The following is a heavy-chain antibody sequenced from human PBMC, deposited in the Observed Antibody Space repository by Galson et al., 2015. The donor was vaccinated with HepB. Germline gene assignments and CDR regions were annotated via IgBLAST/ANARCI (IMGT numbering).Heavy chain of an antibody. CDR3: ARDTGYISVADHYDY. CDR1: GFIFSAYW. Sequence: SLRLSCAASGFIFSAYWMSWVRQAPGKGLEWVANIKQDGSEKYYVDSVKGRFTISRDNAKNSLYLQMNSLRVEDTAVYYCARDTGYISVADHYDYWGQGTLVTVSS. CDR2: IKQDGSEK. V-gene: IGHV3-7*03. D-gene: IGHD6-19*01. J-gene: IGHJ4*02.